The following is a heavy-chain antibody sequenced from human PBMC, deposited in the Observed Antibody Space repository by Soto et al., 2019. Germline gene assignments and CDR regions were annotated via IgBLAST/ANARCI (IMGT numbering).Heavy chain of an antibody. CDR2: INPGNGNT. V-gene: IGHV1-3*01. D-gene: IGHD3-22*01. J-gene: IGHJ4*02. CDR1: GDTCTSYG. Sequence: AAVKVSCKASGDTCTSYGINWVRQAPGRGLEWMGWINPGNGNTKYSQQFQGRVIIDRDTSASTAYMELSSLRPEDTAVYYCARGGSFDSSNYLAYWGLGTLVTVSS. CDR3: ARGGSFDSSNYLAY.